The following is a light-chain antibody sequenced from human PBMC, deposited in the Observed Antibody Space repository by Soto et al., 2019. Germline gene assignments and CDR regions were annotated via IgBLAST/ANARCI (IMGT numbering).Light chain of an antibody. Sequence: EIVMTQSPATLSVSPGERVTLSCRASQSVSSNLAWYQQKPGQAPRLLIYGASTRATGIPARFSGSGSGTEFTLTISSLQSEDFAVYYCQQYNNWHTFGQGTKLEIK. J-gene: IGKJ2*01. V-gene: IGKV3-15*01. CDR1: QSVSSN. CDR2: GAS. CDR3: QQYNNWHT.